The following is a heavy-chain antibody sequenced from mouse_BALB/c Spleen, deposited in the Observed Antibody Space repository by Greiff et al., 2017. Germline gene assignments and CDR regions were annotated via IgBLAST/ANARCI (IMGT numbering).Heavy chain of an antibody. CDR1: GYSITSDYA. CDR3: AIDYYGSSPYYFDY. V-gene: IGHV3-2*02. Sequence: EVKLEESGPGLVKPSQSLSLTCTVTGYSITSDYAWNWIRQFPGNKLEWMCYISYSGSTSYNPSLKSRISITRDTSKNQFFLQLNSVTTEDTATYYCAIDYYGSSPYYFDYWGQGTTLTVSS. CDR2: ISYSGST. J-gene: IGHJ2*01. D-gene: IGHD1-1*01.